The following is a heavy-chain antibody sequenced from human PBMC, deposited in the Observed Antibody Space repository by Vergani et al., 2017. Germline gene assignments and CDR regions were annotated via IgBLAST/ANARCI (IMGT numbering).Heavy chain of an antibody. CDR2: ISSSSSTI. V-gene: IGHV3-48*04. D-gene: IGHD6-19*01. J-gene: IGHJ4*02. CDR1: GFTFSSYS. CDR3: ARDIAVAGTGY. Sequence: EVQLVESGGGLVQPGGSLRLSCAASGFTFSSYSMNWVRQAPGKGLEWVSYISSSSSTIYYADSVKGRFTISRDNAKKSLYLQMKSLRAEDTAVYYCARDIAVAGTGYWGQGTLVTVSS.